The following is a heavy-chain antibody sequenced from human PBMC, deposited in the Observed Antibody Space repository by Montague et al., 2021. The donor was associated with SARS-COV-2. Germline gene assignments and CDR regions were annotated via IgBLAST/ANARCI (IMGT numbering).Heavy chain of an antibody. CDR3: AKGGAQGSRSFDY. J-gene: IGHJ4*02. V-gene: IGHV3-53*01. CDR1: GFSVSSNY. D-gene: IGHD1-26*01. Sequence: SLRLSCAASGFSVSSNYLNWFRQAPGKGLEWVSFIGSGGGTYYADSVRGRFTISGDTSRNTLYLQMNSLRAEDTAVYYCAKGGAQGSRSFDYWGQGTLVTVSS. CDR2: IGSGGGT.